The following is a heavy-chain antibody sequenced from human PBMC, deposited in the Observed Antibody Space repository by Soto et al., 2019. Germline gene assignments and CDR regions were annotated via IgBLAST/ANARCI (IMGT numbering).Heavy chain of an antibody. CDR2: ISYDGSNK. Sequence: HPGGSLRLSCAASGFTFSSYAMHWVRQAPGKGLEWVAVISYDGSNKYYADSVKGRFTISRDNSKNTLYLQMNSLRAEDTAVYYCARGLGYFDYWGQGTLVTVSS. CDR3: ARGLGYFDY. V-gene: IGHV3-30-3*01. J-gene: IGHJ4*02. CDR1: GFTFSSYA.